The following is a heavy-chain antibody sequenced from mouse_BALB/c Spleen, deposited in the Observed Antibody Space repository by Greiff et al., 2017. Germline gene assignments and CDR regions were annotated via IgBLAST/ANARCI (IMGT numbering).Heavy chain of an antibody. V-gene: IGHV1-15*01. CDR3: TRWLD. CDR2: IDPETGGT. CDR1: GYTFTDYE. J-gene: IGHJ3*01. Sequence: VQLQQSGTVLARPGASVTLSCKASGYTFTDYEMHWVKQTPVHGLEWIGAIDPETGGTAYNQKFKGKATLTADKSSSTAYMELRSLTSEDSAVYYCTRWLDWGQGTLVTVSA. D-gene: IGHD3-1*01.